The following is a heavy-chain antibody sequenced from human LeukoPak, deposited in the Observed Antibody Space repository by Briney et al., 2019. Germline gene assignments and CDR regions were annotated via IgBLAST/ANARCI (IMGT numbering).Heavy chain of an antibody. CDR2: IYYSGST. CDR3: ARGEMVTPTDY. J-gene: IGHJ4*02. CDR1: GGSISSSSYY. Sequence: SETLSLTCTVSGGSISSSSYYWGWIRQPPGKGLEWIGSIYYSGSTYYNPSLKSRVTISVDTSKNQFSLKLSSVTAADTAVYYCARGEMVTPTDYWGQGTLVTVSS. D-gene: IGHD5-24*01. V-gene: IGHV4-39*07.